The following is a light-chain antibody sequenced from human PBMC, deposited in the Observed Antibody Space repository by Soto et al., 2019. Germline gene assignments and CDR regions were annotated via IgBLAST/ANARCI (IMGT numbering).Light chain of an antibody. CDR3: QQSYSTPLT. CDR1: QSISNY. V-gene: IGKV1-39*01. CDR2: AAS. J-gene: IGKJ4*01. Sequence: DIQVTQSPSSLSAFVGDRVTITCRASQSISNYLNWYQQKLGKAPKLLIYAASSLQSGVPSRFSGSGSGTDFTLTISSLQPEDFATYYCQQSYSTPLTFGGGTKVEI.